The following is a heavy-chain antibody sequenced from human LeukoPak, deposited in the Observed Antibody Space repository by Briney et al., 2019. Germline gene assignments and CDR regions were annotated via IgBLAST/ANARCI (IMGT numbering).Heavy chain of an antibody. CDR3: AKEGGLGPPEYQLLYYFDY. CDR2: ISWNSGSI. V-gene: IGHV3-9*01. Sequence: GRSLRLSCAASGFTFDDCAMHWVRQAPGKGLEWVSGISWNSGSIGYADSVKGRFTISRDNAKNSLYLQMNSLRAEDTALYYCAKEGGLGPPEYQLLYYFDYWGQGTLVTVSS. J-gene: IGHJ4*02. D-gene: IGHD2-2*01. CDR1: GFTFDDCA.